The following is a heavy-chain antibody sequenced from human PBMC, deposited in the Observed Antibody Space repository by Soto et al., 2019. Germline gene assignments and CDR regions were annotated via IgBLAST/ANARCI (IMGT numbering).Heavy chain of an antibody. CDR2: ISYDGSNK. D-gene: IGHD6-19*01. CDR3: AGDRPYPIAVATYYFDY. Sequence: QVQLVESGGGVVQPGRSLRLSCAASGFTFSSYAMHWVRQAPGKGLEWVAVISYDGSNKYYADSVKGRFTISRDNSKNTLYMQMNSLRAEDTAVYYCAGDRPYPIAVATYYFDYWGQGTLVTVSS. V-gene: IGHV3-30-3*01. CDR1: GFTFSSYA. J-gene: IGHJ4*02.